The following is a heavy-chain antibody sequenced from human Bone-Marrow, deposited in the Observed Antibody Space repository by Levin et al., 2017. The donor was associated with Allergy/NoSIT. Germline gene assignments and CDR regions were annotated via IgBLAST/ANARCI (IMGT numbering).Heavy chain of an antibody. D-gene: IGHD2/OR15-2a*01. Sequence: GGSLRLSCATSGITFSSYTMSWVRQAPGKGLEWVSSISSSSRYIYYADSVKGRFTISRDNAKNSLNLQINSLRVGDTAVYYCARSRGDFVSKNHLGFTFHYYYGMDVWGQGTPVTVSS. CDR2: ISSSSRYI. J-gene: IGHJ6*02. CDR3: ARSRGDFVSKNHLGFTFHYYYGMDV. CDR1: GITFSSYT. V-gene: IGHV3-21*04.